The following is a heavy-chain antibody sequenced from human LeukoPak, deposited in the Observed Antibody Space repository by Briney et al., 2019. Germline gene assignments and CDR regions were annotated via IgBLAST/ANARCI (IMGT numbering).Heavy chain of an antibody. V-gene: IGHV3-9*02. CDR1: GFTSDDYA. CDR3: AKQSAGSAAWYSLHYDF. D-gene: IGHD6-13*01. J-gene: IGHJ4*02. CDR2: ISWNSGSI. Sequence: PGRSLRLSCAASGFTSDDYAMHWVRQAPGKGLEWVSGISWNSGSIGYADSVKGRFTISRDNSKDTLYLQMNGLRAEDTAVYFCAKQSAGSAAWYSLHYDFWGQGTLVTVSS.